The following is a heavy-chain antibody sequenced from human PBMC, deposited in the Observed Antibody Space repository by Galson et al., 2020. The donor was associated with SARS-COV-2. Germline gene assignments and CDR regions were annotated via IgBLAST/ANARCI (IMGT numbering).Heavy chain of an antibody. CDR1: GYTFFDYG. V-gene: IGHV1-18*01. J-gene: IGHJ4*02. D-gene: IGHD5-12*01. Sequence: ASVKVSCKASGYTFFDYGITWVRQAAGQGLEWVGWISVYNGNTNYAQKLQGRATITTDTSTSTAYMELRRLRSDDTAVYYCARGQRWLQSGDFWGQGTLVTVSS. CDR3: ARGQRWLQSGDF. CDR2: ISVYNGNT.